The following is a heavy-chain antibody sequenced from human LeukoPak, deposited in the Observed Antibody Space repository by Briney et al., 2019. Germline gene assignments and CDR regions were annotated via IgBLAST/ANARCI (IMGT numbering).Heavy chain of an antibody. CDR3: AKDLQAMVYSSPFDP. CDR2: ISGSGGST. CDR1: GFTFSSYA. D-gene: IGHD5-18*01. V-gene: IGHV3-23*01. Sequence: PGGSLRLSCAASGFTFSSYAMSWVRQAPGKGLEWVSAISGSGGSTYYADSVKGRFTISRDNSKNTLYLQMNSLRAEDTAVYYCAKDLQAMVYSSPFDPWGQGTLVTVSS. J-gene: IGHJ5*02.